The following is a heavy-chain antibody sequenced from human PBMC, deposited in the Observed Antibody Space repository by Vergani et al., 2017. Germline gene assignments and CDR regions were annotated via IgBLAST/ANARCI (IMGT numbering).Heavy chain of an antibody. Sequence: QLVQSGAEVKKPGASVKVSCKASGYTFTGYYMHWVRQAPGQGLEWMGWINPNSGGTNYAQKFQGRVTMTRDTSISTAYMELSRLRSDDTAVYYCAREQKYCSSTSCYSDAFDIWGQGTMVTVSS. J-gene: IGHJ3*02. V-gene: IGHV1-2*02. D-gene: IGHD2-2*02. CDR1: GYTFTGYY. CDR3: AREQKYCSSTSCYSDAFDI. CDR2: INPNSGGT.